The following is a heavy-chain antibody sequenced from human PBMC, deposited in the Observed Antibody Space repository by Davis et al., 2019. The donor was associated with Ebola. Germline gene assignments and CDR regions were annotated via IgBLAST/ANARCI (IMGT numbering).Heavy chain of an antibody. Sequence: GESLKISCAASGFTFSSYWMSWVRQAPGKRPEWVANMKEDGSEIYYADSVKGRFTISRDNAKSSAYLQMSALRAEDTAVYFCARERFYYDSSGQYFGVGDNMEAWGQGTTVTVSS. D-gene: IGHD3-22*01. CDR1: GFTFSSYW. V-gene: IGHV3-7*01. CDR2: MKEDGSEI. CDR3: ARERFYYDSSGQYFGVGDNMEA. J-gene: IGHJ6*02.